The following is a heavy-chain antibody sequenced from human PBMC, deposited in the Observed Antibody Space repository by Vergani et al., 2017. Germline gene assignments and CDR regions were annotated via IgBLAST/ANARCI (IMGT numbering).Heavy chain of an antibody. CDR3: ARRSGSYYNDAFDI. Sequence: EVQLVESGGGLVQPGGSLRLSCAASGFTFSSYDMHWVRQATGKGLEWVSAIGTAGDTYYPGSVKGRFTISRENAKNSLYLQMNSLRAGDTAVYYCARRSGSYYNDAFDIWGQGTMVTVSS. D-gene: IGHD3-10*01. CDR1: GFTFSSYD. J-gene: IGHJ3*02. CDR2: IGTAGDT. V-gene: IGHV3-13*01.